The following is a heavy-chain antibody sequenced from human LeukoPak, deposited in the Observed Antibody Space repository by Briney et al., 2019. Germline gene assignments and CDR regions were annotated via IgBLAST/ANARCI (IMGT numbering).Heavy chain of an antibody. J-gene: IGHJ1*01. CDR1: EYTLTELS. D-gene: IGHD2-21*02. CDR3: ATVVVVTAIFPGEYFQH. CDR2: FDPEDGET. Sequence: ASVKVSCKVSEYTLTELSMHWVRQAPGKGLEWMGGFDPEDGETIYAQKFQGRVTMTEDTSTDTAYMELSSLRSEDTAVYYCATVVVVTAIFPGEYFQHWGQGTLVIVSS. V-gene: IGHV1-24*01.